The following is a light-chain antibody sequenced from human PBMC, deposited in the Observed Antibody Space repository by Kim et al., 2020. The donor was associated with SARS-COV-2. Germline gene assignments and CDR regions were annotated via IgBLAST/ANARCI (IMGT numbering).Light chain of an antibody. Sequence: QPVLTQSSSASASLGSSVKLTCTLSSGHSSYIIAWHQQQPGKAPRYLMKLEGSGSYNKGSGVPDRFSGSSSGADRYLTISNLQSEDEADYYCETWDSNTRVFGGGTQLNVL. CDR1: SGHSSYI. J-gene: IGLJ3*02. CDR2: LEGSGSY. CDR3: ETWDSNTRV. V-gene: IGLV4-60*03.